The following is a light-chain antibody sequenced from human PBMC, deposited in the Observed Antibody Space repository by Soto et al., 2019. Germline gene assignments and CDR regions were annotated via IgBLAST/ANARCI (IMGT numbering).Light chain of an antibody. Sequence: EIVLTQSPGTQSLSPGERATLSCRASQSVSSSYLGWYQQKPGRAPRLLIYGASSRATGIPDRFSGSGSGTDFALTISRLEPEDFAVYYCQQYGRSPWTFGQGTKVDIK. CDR3: QQYGRSPWT. CDR2: GAS. J-gene: IGKJ1*01. V-gene: IGKV3-20*01. CDR1: QSVSSSY.